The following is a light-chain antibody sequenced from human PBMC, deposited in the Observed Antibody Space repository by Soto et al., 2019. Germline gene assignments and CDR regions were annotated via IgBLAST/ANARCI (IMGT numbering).Light chain of an antibody. V-gene: IGLV2-8*01. Sequence: QSVLTQPPSASGSPGQSVTISCTGTSSDVGGYNYVSWYQQHPGGAPILMIYEVNKRPSGVPDRFSGSKSGTSASLAITGLRSEDEADYYCATWDDSLSDYVFGTGTKVTVL. CDR2: EVN. CDR1: SSDVGGYNY. J-gene: IGLJ1*01. CDR3: ATWDDSLSDYV.